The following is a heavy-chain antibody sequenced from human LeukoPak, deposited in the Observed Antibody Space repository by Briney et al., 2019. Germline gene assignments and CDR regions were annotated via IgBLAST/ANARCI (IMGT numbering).Heavy chain of an antibody. CDR3: ATTGIGRYYFDY. J-gene: IGHJ4*02. D-gene: IGHD1-1*01. V-gene: IGHV1-8*01. CDR1: GYTFTSYD. Sequence: GASVKVSCTASGYTFTSYDINWVRQATGQGLEWMGWMNPNSGNTGYAQKFQGRVTMTRNTSISTAYMELSSLRSEDTAVYYCATTGIGRYYFDYWGQGTLVTVSS. CDR2: MNPNSGNT.